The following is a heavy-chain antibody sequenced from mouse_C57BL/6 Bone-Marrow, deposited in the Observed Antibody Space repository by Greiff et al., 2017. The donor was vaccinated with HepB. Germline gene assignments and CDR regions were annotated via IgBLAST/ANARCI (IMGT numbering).Heavy chain of an antibody. V-gene: IGHV3-6*01. CDR3: ARGGYYDYENYFDY. CDR1: GYSITSGYY. CDR2: ISYDGSN. J-gene: IGHJ2*01. D-gene: IGHD2-4*01. Sequence: ESGPGLVKPSQSLSLTCSVTGYSITSGYYWNWIRQFPGNKLEWMGYISYDGSNNYNPSLKNRISITRDTSKNQFFLKLNSVTTEDTATYYCARGGYYDYENYFDYWGQGTTLTVSS.